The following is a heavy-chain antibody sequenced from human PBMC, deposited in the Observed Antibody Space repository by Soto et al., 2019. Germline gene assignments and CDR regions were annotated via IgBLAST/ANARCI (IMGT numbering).Heavy chain of an antibody. D-gene: IGHD3-10*01. V-gene: IGHV4-31*03. CDR1: GGSMSSGGYY. CDR2: IYYSGST. CDR3: ARVLLWFGELPYGMDV. J-gene: IGHJ6*02. Sequence: LSLTCTVSGGSMSSGGYYWSWIRQHPGKGLEWIGYIYYSGSTYYNPSLKSRVTISVDTSKNQFSLKLSSVTAADTAVYYCARVLLWFGELPYGMDVWGQGTTVTVSS.